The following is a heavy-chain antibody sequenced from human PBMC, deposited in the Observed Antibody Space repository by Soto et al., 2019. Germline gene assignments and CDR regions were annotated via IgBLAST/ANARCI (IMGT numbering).Heavy chain of an antibody. V-gene: IGHV3-66*01. D-gene: IGHD3-9*01. CDR1: GFTVSSKY. J-gene: IGHJ6*03. CDR3: ASYHFLDLWTGSRHYMDV. CDR2: IQSGGPT. Sequence: PGGSLRLSCAASGFTVSSKYMSWVRQAPGKGLEWVSLIQSGGPTYYADSVKGRFTISRDTSENTLHLQMDSLRAEDSAIYYCASYHFLDLWTGSRHYMDVWSRGTPVTVSS.